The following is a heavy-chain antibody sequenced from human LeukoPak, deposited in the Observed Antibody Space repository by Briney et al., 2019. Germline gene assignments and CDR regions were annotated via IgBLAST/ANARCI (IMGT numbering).Heavy chain of an antibody. CDR3: VKDWSRWAFDI. CDR2: ISGGST. D-gene: IGHD3-3*01. CDR1: GFTFSSYA. Sequence: GGSLRLSCAASGFTFSSYAMSWVRQAPGKGLEWVSAISGGSTYYVDSVKGRFTIFRDDSKNILYLQMNSLRAEDMAVYYCVKDWSRWAFDIWGQGTMVTVSS. V-gene: IGHV3-23*01. J-gene: IGHJ3*02.